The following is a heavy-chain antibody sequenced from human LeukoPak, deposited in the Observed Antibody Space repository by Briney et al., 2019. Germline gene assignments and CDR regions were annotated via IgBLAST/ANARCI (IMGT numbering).Heavy chain of an antibody. CDR2: INHSGST. V-gene: IGHV4-34*01. CDR3: AREYIRYSNYGVGFDP. D-gene: IGHD4-11*01. J-gene: IGHJ5*02. CDR1: GGSFSGYY. Sequence: PSATLSLTCAVYGGSFSGYYWSWIRQPPGKGLEWIGEINHSGSTNYNPSLKSRVTISVDTSKNQFSLKLSSVTAADTAVYYCAREYIRYSNYGVGFDPWGQGTLVTVSS.